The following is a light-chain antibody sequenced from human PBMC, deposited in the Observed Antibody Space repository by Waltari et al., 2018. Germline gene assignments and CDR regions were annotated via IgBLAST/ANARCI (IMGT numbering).Light chain of an antibody. J-gene: IGLJ3*02. CDR3: SSYTSSSTWV. CDR2: DVS. Sequence: WYEQHPGKAPKFMIYDVSKRPSGFSNRVSGSKSGNTASLTISGLQAEDEADYYCSSYTSSSTWVFGGGTKLTVL. V-gene: IGLV2-14*04.